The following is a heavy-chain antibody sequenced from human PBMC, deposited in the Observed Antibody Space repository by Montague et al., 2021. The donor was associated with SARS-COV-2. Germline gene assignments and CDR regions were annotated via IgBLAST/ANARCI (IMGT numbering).Heavy chain of an antibody. D-gene: IGHD2-2*01. J-gene: IGHJ6*03. V-gene: IGHV3-33*06. CDR2: IWYDGSNK. CDR3: AKDREYQLPYYYYYMDV. CDR1: GFTFSSYG. Sequence: SLRLSCAASGFTFSSYGMHWVRQAPGKGLEWVAVIWYDGSNKNYADSVKGRFTISRDNSKNTLYLQMNSLRAEDTAVYYCAKDREYQLPYYYYYMDVWGKGTTVTVSS.